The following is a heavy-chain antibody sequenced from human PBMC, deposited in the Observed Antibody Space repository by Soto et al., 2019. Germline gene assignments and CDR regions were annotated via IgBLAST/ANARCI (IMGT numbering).Heavy chain of an antibody. D-gene: IGHD2-15*01. CDR2: INPNSGGT. V-gene: IGHV1-2*04. CDR3: ATSGQMVAATPHAFDI. J-gene: IGHJ3*02. CDR1: GYTFTGYY. Sequence: ASVKVSCKASGYTFTGYYMHWVRQAPGQGLEWMGWINPNSGGTNYAQKFQGWVTMTRDTSISTAYMELSRLGSDDTAVYYCATSGQMVAATPHAFDIWGQGTMVNVSS.